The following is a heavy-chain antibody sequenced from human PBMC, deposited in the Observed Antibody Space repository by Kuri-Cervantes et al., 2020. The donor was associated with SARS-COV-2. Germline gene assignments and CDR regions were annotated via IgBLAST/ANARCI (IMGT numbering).Heavy chain of an antibody. CDR3: ATTTGDCSGINCHPPPLYAMDV. D-gene: IGHD2-21*01. Sequence: SVKVFCKASGYTFTHPYLHWVRQAPGQALAWMGWITPFNGKTYDQKFQDRVTLTRDMSMSTIYMELSSLKSEDTATHYCATTTGDCSGINCHPPPLYAMDVWGQGTTVTVSS. V-gene: IGHV1-45*02. CDR1: GYTFTHPY. J-gene: IGHJ6*02. CDR2: ITPFNGKT.